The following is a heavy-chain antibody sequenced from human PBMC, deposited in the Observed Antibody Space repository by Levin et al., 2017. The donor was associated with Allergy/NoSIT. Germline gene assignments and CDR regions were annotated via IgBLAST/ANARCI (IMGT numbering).Heavy chain of an antibody. J-gene: IGHJ4*02. V-gene: IGHV4-39*01. Sequence: SQTLSLTCTVSGDSVSSLHYYWGWIRQAPGKGLEWIGGIYFSGDTYYNPSLKSRLSIFVNTSKNQFFLRLSSVTAADTAVYYCAIDSSGSYYYFDYWGQGTLVTVSS. D-gene: IGHD3-22*01. CDR2: IYFSGDT. CDR1: GDSVSSLHYY. CDR3: AIDSSGSYYYFDY.